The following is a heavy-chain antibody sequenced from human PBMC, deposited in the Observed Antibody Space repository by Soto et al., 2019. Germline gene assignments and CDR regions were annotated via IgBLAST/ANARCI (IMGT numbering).Heavy chain of an antibody. Sequence: QVQLQQWGAGLLKPSETLSLTCAVYGGSFSGYYWSWIRQHPGKGLEWVGEINHSGNTKYNPSLNNRVTISVDTSKNQFSLKLSSVTAADTAVYYCAREGCTNGVCGAFAAYWGHGTLVTVSS. D-gene: IGHD2-8*01. CDR3: AREGCTNGVCGAFAAY. CDR1: GGSFSGYY. V-gene: IGHV4-34*01. J-gene: IGHJ4*01. CDR2: INHSGNT.